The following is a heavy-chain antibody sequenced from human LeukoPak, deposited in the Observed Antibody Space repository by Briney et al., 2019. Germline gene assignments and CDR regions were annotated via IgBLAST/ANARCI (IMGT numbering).Heavy chain of an antibody. J-gene: IGHJ4*02. CDR2: INHSGST. D-gene: IGHD3-22*01. CDR3: ARESYYDSSAYADY. V-gene: IGHV4-34*01. CDR1: GGSFSDYY. Sequence: PSETLSLTCAVYGGSFSDYYWSWIRQPPGKGLEWIGEINHSGSTNYNPSLKSRVTISVDTSKNQFSLKLSSVTAADTAVYYCARESYYDSSAYADYWGQGTLVTVSS.